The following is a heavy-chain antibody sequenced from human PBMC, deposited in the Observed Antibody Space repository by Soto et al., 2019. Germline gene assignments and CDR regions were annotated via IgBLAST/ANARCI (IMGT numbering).Heavy chain of an antibody. CDR2: SRNKVIGYTT. CDR1: GFTLSDHD. J-gene: IGHJ4*02. V-gene: IGHV3-72*01. CDR3: ARGAPPFDD. Sequence: GGSLILSCAASGFTLSDHDMDRVRQTPGKGLEWIGRSRNKVIGYTTEYAASVKGRFTISRDDSKNSLYLQMNSLRTDDTAVYYCARGAPPFDDWGQGTLVTVSS.